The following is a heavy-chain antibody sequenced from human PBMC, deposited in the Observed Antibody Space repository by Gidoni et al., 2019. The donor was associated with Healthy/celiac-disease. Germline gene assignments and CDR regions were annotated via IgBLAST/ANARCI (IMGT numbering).Heavy chain of an antibody. CDR1: GGSISRSNW. CDR2: IYHSGST. Sequence: QVQLQESGPGLVKPSGTLSLTCAVSGGSISRSNWWSWVRQPPGKGLEWIGEIYHSGSTNYNPSLKSRVTISVDKSKNQFSLKLSSVTAADTAVYYCASLRQYCSSIGGCYYFDYWGQGTLVTVSS. CDR3: ASLRQYCSSIGGCYYFDY. J-gene: IGHJ4*02. D-gene: IGHD2-2*01. V-gene: IGHV4-4*02.